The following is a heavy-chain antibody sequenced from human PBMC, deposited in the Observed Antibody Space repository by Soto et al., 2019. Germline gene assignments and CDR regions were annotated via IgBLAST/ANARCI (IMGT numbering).Heavy chain of an antibody. CDR1: GFTFSSYA. CDR2: VSGSGGST. D-gene: IGHD5-12*01. CDR3: AKDNQRGYSGYDYLDY. J-gene: IGHJ4*02. V-gene: IGHV3-23*01. Sequence: PGGSLRLSCAASGFTFSSYAMSWVRQAPGKGLEWISAVSGSGGSTYYADSVKGRFTISRDNSKNTLYLQMNSLRAEDTVVFYCAKDNQRGYSGYDYLDYWGQGTLVTVSS.